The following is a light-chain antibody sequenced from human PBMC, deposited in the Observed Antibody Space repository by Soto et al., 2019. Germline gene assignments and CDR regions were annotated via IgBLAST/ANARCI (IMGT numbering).Light chain of an antibody. V-gene: IGKV3-20*01. Sequence: EIVLTQSPGTLSLSPGERATLSCRASQSVSSNNLAWYQQRPGQAPGVVIYGASTRATGIPERFSGSGSGTDFTITISRLEPEDFAVYYCQQYGRSTFTFGPGTKVDIK. J-gene: IGKJ3*01. CDR3: QQYGRSTFT. CDR1: QSVSSNN. CDR2: GAS.